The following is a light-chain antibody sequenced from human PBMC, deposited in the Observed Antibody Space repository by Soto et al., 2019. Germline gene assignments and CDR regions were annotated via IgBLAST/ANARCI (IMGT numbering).Light chain of an antibody. CDR1: RRDVGGYNY. V-gene: IGLV2-14*01. CDR3: SSYTSSSLYV. J-gene: IGLJ1*01. Sequence: SALTQPAPVSGSPGRSITISCTGTRRDVGGYNYVSWYQQHPGKAPKLMIYEVSNRPSGVSNRFSGSKSGNTASLTISGLQAEDEADYYCSSYTSSSLYVFGTGTKVTVL. CDR2: EVS.